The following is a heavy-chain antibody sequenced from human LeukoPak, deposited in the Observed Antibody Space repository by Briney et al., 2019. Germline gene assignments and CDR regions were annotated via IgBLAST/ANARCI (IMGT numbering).Heavy chain of an antibody. Sequence: GGSLRLSCAASGFTFSSYWMSWVRQAPGKGLEWVANIKQDGSEKYYVDSVKGRFTISRDSSKNTLDLQMNSLRAGDTAVYYCAKGSTAFGSSWYGKAYYYMDVWGKGTTVTVSS. D-gene: IGHD2-15*01. V-gene: IGHV3-7*03. CDR1: GFTFSSYW. CDR2: IKQDGSEK. CDR3: AKGSTAFGSSWYGKAYYYMDV. J-gene: IGHJ6*03.